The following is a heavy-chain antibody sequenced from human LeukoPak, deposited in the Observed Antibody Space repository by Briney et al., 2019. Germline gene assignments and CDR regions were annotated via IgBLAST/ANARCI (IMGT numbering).Heavy chain of an antibody. CDR1: GFIFSSRW. CDR3: AREYYDSSGYYGY. CDR2: IKMDGSSI. Sequence: PGGSLRLSCAASGFIFSSRWMHWVRRGPGKGLEWVSRIKMDGSSIDYADSVRGRFTVSRDNAKNTLYLQMNSLRAEDTAVYYCAREYYDSSGYYGYWGQGTLVTVSS. D-gene: IGHD3-22*01. V-gene: IGHV3-74*01. J-gene: IGHJ4*02.